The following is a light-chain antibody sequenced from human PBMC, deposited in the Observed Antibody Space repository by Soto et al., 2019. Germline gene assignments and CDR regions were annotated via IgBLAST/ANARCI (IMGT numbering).Light chain of an antibody. Sequence: DIQMTQSPSSLSTSVGDRVTITCRATQTISSYLNWYQQKPGKAPRLLIYAASTLQSGVPTRFSGSGSGTDFTLTISSLQPEDFATYYCLQTYSSPRTFGGGTKVEVK. CDR1: QTISSY. CDR2: AAS. CDR3: LQTYSSPRT. J-gene: IGKJ4*01. V-gene: IGKV1-39*01.